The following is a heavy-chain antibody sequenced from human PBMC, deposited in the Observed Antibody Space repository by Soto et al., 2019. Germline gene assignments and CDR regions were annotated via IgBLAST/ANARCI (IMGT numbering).Heavy chain of an antibody. CDR3: AKDFYGRARFDS. CDR1: GFNIFSYA. D-gene: IGHD3-10*01. V-gene: IGHV3-23*01. CDR2: VTSDYST. Sequence: GGSLRLSCVGSGFNIFSYAMSWVRQAPGKGLGWVAGVTSDYSTYYADSVKGRFTISRDNSRNTLYLQLNSLTVEDTAVYYCAKDFYGRARFDSWGQRTPVTVSS. J-gene: IGHJ4*02.